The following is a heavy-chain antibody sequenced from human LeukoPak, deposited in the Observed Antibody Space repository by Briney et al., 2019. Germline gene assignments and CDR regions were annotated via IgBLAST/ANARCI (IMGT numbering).Heavy chain of an antibody. D-gene: IGHD2-15*01. CDR2: IWYDGSNK. CDR3: VANRDYHDYCSGGSCYHVPYY. V-gene: IGHV3-33*01. J-gene: IGHJ4*02. Sequence: PGRSLRLSCAASGFTFSSYGMHWVRQAPGKGLEWVAVIWYDGSNKYYADSVKGRFTISRDNSKNTLYLQMNSLRAEDTAVYYCVANRDYHDYCSGGSCYHVPYYWGQGTLVTVSS. CDR1: GFTFSSYG.